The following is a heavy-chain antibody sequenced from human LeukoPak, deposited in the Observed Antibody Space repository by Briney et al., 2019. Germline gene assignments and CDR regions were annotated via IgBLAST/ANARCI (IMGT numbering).Heavy chain of an antibody. CDR3: VRHIAMGSPLYD. V-gene: IGHV4-39*01. CDR2: IYFRGGT. Sequence: SETLSLTCTVSGASISSSYYWGWVRQSPGNGLEWIASIYFRGGTYYNPSLKSRVTISVDATKNVCSLKLTSVAAAETAVYYCVRHIAMGSPLYDWGQGTLVTVSA. D-gene: IGHD6-13*01. CDR1: GASISSSYY. J-gene: IGHJ4*02.